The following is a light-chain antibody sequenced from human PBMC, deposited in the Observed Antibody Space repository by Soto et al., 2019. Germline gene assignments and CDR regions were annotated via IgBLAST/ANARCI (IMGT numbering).Light chain of an antibody. J-gene: IGKJ1*01. CDR1: QSLTNNY. CDR2: GAS. V-gene: IGKV3-20*01. CDR3: QQYEAVVT. Sequence: EIVLTQSPGTLSLSPGERATPSCRASQSLTNNYFAWYQQKPGRALRLLIDGASTRATGIPARFSGSGSGTDFTLTISRLEPEDVAVYYCQQYEAVVTFGQWTKVES.